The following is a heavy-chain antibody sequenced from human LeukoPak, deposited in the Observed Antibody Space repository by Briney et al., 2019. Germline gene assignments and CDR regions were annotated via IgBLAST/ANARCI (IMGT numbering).Heavy chain of an antibody. CDR1: GFTFSSYA. CDR2: ISGSGGST. CDR3: AKDRGYSSGWYGFWFDP. D-gene: IGHD6-19*01. V-gene: IGHV3-23*01. J-gene: IGHJ5*02. Sequence: GGSQRLSCAASGFTFSSYAMSWVRQAPGKGLEWVSAISGSGGSTYYADSVKGRFTISRDNSKNTLYLQMNSLRAEDTAVYYCAKDRGYSSGWYGFWFDPWGQGTLVTVPS.